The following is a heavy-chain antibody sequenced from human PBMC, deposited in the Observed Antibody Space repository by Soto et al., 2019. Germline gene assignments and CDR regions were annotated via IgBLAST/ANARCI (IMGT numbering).Heavy chain of an antibody. CDR2: ISSSGTI. CDR3: TKEKSVMYSGYDAFDI. CDR1: GFTFSSYE. J-gene: IGHJ3*02. V-gene: IGHV3-48*03. D-gene: IGHD5-12*01. Sequence: QLVESGGGLVQPGGSLRLSCAASGFTFSSYEMDWVRQAPGKGLEWVAYISSSGTILYVDSVKGRFTISRENADNSLYQQMTSLTPEDTAVYYCTKEKSVMYSGYDAFDIWGRGTMVNVSS.